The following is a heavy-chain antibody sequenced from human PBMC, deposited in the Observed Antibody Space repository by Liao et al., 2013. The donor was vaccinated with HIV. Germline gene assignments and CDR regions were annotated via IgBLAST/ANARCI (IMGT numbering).Heavy chain of an antibody. J-gene: IGHJ3*02. CDR1: GGSISSGSYY. CDR3: ARDQGIAVAGDAFDI. D-gene: IGHD6-19*01. Sequence: QVQLQESGPGLVKPSQTLSLTCTVSGGSISSGSYYWSWIRQPAGKGLEWIGRIYTSGRTNYNPSLKSRVTISVDTSKNQFSLKLSSVTAADTAVYYCARDQGIAVAGDAFDIWAKGQWSPSLQ. CDR2: IYTSGRT. V-gene: IGHV4-61*02.